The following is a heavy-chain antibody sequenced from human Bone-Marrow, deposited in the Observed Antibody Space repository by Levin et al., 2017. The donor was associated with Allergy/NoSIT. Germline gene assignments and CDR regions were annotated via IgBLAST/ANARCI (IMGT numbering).Heavy chain of an antibody. CDR3: ARAFVGESLFDY. J-gene: IGHJ4*02. V-gene: IGHV3-33*01. D-gene: IGHD3-16*01. CDR2: IWYDGSNK. CDR1: GFTFSSYG. Sequence: GGSLRLSCAASGFTFSSYGMHWVRQAPGKGLEWVAVIWYDGSNKYYADSVKGRFTISRDNSKNTLYLQMNSLRAEDTAVYYCARAFVGESLFDYWGQGTLVTVSS.